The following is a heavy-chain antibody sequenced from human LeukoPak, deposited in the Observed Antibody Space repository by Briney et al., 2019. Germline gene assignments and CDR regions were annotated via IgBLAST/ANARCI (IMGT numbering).Heavy chain of an antibody. D-gene: IGHD2-21*01. CDR1: GGSINDYY. J-gene: IGHJ4*02. V-gene: IGHV4-59*08. CDR2: VHYSGSP. Sequence: SETLSLTCTVSGGSINDYYWSWIRQPPGKGLEYIGYVHYSGSPDYNPSLKSRVIISVDTSKNRFSLKLTSVAAADTAVYYCARLLWALYYFDYWGQGILVTVSS. CDR3: ARLLWALYYFDY.